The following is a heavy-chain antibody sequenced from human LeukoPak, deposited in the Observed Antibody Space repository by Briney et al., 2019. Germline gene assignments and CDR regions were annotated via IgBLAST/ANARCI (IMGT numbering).Heavy chain of an antibody. Sequence: GGSLRLSCAASGFTFSNSGMHWVRQAPGKGLEWVAVIWYDGSNEYYADAVKGRFIISRDNSKNTVHLQMNSLRAEDTAVYYCAKGGATVIDYWGQGTLVTVSS. V-gene: IGHV3-33*06. CDR3: AKGGATVIDY. J-gene: IGHJ4*02. D-gene: IGHD4-17*01. CDR1: GFTFSNSG. CDR2: IWYDGSNE.